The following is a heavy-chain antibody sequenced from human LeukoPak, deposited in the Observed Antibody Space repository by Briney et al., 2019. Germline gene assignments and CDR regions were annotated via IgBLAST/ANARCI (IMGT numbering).Heavy chain of an antibody. V-gene: IGHV3-20*04. CDR1: GFTFDDYG. CDR3: ARVSCTNGVCYTSNYYYYYMDV. Sequence: PGGSLRLSCAASGFTFDDYGMSWVRQAPGKGLEWVSGINWNGGSTGYADSVKGRFTISRDNAKNSLYLQMNSLRAEDTALYYCARVSCTNGVCYTSNYYYYYMDVWGKGTTVTVSS. J-gene: IGHJ6*03. CDR2: INWNGGST. D-gene: IGHD2-8*01.